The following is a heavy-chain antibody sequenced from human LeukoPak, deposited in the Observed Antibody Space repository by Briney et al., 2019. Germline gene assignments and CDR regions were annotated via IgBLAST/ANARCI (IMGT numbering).Heavy chain of an antibody. CDR1: GFAVSSNH. D-gene: IGHD6-19*01. CDR3: ARDLAVAGTWYFDL. J-gene: IGHJ2*01. CDR2: ISSSSSYI. Sequence: GGSLKLSCAASGFAVSSNHMNWVRQAPGKGLEWVSSISSSSSYIYYADSVKGRFTISRDNAKNSLYLQMNSLRAEDTAVYYCARDLAVAGTWYFDLWGRGTLVTVSS. V-gene: IGHV3-21*01.